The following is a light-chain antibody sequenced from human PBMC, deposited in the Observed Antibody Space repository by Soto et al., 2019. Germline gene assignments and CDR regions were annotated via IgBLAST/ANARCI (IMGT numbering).Light chain of an antibody. J-gene: IGLJ2*01. CDR3: QSYDSSPRGVV. V-gene: IGLV1-40*01. CDR1: SSNIGAGYD. Sequence: QSVLTQPPSVSGAPGQRVTISCTGSSSNIGAGYDVHWYQQLPGTAPKLLIYGNSNRPSGVPDRFSGSKSGTSASLAITGLQAGDEAGYFCQSYDSSPRGVVFRGGTQLTVL. CDR2: GNS.